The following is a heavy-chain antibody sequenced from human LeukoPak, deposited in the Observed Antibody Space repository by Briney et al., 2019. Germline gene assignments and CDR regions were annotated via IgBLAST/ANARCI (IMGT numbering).Heavy chain of an antibody. D-gene: IGHD3-22*01. CDR1: GYTFTGYY. V-gene: IGHV1-2*02. Sequence: ASVKVSCKASGYTFTGYYMHWVRQAPGQGLEWMGWINPNSGGTNYAQKFQGRVTMTRDTSISTAYMELSRLRSDDTAVYHCATQKYDSSGYYDYWGQGTLVTVSS. CDR3: ATQKYDSSGYYDY. J-gene: IGHJ4*02. CDR2: INPNSGGT.